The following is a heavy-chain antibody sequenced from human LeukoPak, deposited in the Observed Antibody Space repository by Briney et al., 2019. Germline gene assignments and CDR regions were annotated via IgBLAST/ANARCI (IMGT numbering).Heavy chain of an antibody. D-gene: IGHD4-17*01. CDR1: GGSISSSSYY. CDR2: IYYSGST. CDR3: ARNVQGLTVTPDH. V-gene: IGHV4-39*01. Sequence: PSETLSLTCTVSGGSISSSSYYWGWIRQPPGKGREWIGTIYYSGSTYYNPSLKSRVTISVDTSKNQFSLKLSSVTAADTAVYYCARNVQGLTVTPDHWGQGTLVTVSS. J-gene: IGHJ4*02.